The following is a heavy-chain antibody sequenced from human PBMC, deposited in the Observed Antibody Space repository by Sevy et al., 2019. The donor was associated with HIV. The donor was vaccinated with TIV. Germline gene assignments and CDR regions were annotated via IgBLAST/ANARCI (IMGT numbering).Heavy chain of an antibody. Sequence: GGSLRLSCTVSGFTFSPYTMAWVRQAPGKGLEWVSSISDYNKYIYYADSVRGRSTISRDDAKNSLYLQMNSLRVEDTTFYYCARVEGGSYDYWGQGTLVTVSS. CDR3: ARVEGGSYDY. CDR2: ISDYNKYI. V-gene: IGHV3-21*01. J-gene: IGHJ4*02. D-gene: IGHD1-26*01. CDR1: GFTFSPYT.